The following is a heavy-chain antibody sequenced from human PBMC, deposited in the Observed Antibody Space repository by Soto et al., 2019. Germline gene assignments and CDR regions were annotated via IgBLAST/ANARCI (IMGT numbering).Heavy chain of an antibody. D-gene: IGHD3-3*01. CDR1: GGPVSSGSYY. CDR2: IYYSGST. V-gene: IGHV4-61*01. CDR3: ARDNYDFWSGYYPGGMDV. J-gene: IGHJ6*02. Sequence: QVQLQESGPGLVKPSETLSLTCTVSGGPVSSGSYYWSWIRQPPGKGLEWIGYIYYSGSTNYNPSLKRRVTITVDTSKNQFSLKLSSVTAADTAVYYCARDNYDFWSGYYPGGMDVWGQGTTVTVSS.